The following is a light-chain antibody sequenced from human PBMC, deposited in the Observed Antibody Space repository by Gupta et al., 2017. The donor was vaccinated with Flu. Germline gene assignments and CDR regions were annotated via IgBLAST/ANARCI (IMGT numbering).Light chain of an antibody. CDR1: QSVSSH. J-gene: IGKJ4*01. Sequence: LATLSVSPGERATLTCRSSQSVSSHLARYQQTPGQAPRLLIYGASTRVTGMLARFSVRGSGTEFTLTISSLQSEDFAAYYCHQDNNWAITFGGGTKVEIK. V-gene: IGKV3-15*01. CDR3: HQDNNWAIT. CDR2: GAS.